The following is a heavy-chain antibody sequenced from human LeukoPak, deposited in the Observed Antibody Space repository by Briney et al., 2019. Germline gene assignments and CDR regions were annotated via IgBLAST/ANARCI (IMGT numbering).Heavy chain of an antibody. V-gene: IGHV3-23*01. CDR1: GFTFSSHD. CDR2: ISVSGVST. D-gene: IGHD3-22*01. J-gene: IGHJ3*02. CDR3: CREITMIVDDDTFDI. Sequence: AGGSLRLSCAASGFTFSSHDMHWVRQAPGKGLEWVSGISVSGVSTNYPDSVKGRFTTSRDNSKNTLYLQMNSLRSEDTAVYYCCREITMIVDDDTFDIWGQGTMVTVSS.